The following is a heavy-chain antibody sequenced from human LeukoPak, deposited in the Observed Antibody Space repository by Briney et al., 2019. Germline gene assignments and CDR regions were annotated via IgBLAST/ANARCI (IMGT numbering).Heavy chain of an antibody. V-gene: IGHV3-23*01. CDR3: AKDQYGGNPQYYFDY. D-gene: IGHD4-23*01. CDR1: GFTFSSYG. CDR2: ISGSGSNT. Sequence: GGSLRLSCAASGFTFSSYGMSWVRQAPGRGLEWVSGISGSGSNTDYADSVKGRFTISRDNSKNTLYLQMNSLRAEDTAVYYCAKDQYGGNPQYYFDYWGQGTLVTVSS. J-gene: IGHJ4*02.